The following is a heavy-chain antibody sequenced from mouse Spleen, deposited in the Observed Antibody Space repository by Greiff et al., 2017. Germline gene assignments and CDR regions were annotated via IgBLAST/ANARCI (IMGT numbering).Heavy chain of an antibody. D-gene: IGHD4-1*02. CDR2: IYPGSGNT. Sequence: QVQLKESGAELVRPGASVKLSCKASGYTFTDYYINWVKQRPGQGLEWIARIYPGSGNTYYNEKFKGKATLTAEKSSSTAYMQLSSLTSEDSAVYFCARWIPNWFDYWGQGTTLTVSS. CDR1: GYTFTDYY. J-gene: IGHJ2*01. CDR3: ARWIPNWFDY. V-gene: IGHV1-76*01.